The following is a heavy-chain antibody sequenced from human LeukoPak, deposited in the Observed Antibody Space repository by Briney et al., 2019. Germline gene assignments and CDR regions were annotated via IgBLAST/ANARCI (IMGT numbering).Heavy chain of an antibody. CDR2: SDDNGDTT. D-gene: IGHD2-21*01. Sequence: PGGSLTLYCVGYGFTFRSNALSWVRPAPEKGLEFVSGSDDNGDTTYDQDPEKSRFIISGKNSKNTLYLQMDSLRGEDAVFYYCVKDFRIGYSAHFDYWGQGALVTVSS. J-gene: IGHJ4*02. V-gene: IGHV3-23*01. CDR1: GFTFRSNA. CDR3: VKDFRIGYSAHFDY.